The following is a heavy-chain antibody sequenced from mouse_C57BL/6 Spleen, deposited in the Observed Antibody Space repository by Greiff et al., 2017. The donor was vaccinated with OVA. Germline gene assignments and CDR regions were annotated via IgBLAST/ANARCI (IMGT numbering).Heavy chain of an antibody. CDR3: TRSALYDGYSTGPLYYFDD. Sequence: QVQLQQSGAELVRPGASVTLSCKASGYTFTDYEMHWVKQTPVHGLEWIGAIDPETGGTAYNQKFKGKAILTADKSSSTAYMELRSLTSEDSAVYYCTRSALYDGYSTGPLYYFDDWGQGTTLTVAS. J-gene: IGHJ2*01. V-gene: IGHV1-15*01. D-gene: IGHD2-3*01. CDR1: GYTFTDYE. CDR2: IDPETGGT.